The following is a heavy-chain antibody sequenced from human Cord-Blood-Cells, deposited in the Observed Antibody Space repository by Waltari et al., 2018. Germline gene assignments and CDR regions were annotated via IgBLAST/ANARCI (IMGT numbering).Heavy chain of an antibody. Sequence: QVQLQQWGAGLWKPSETLSLTCAVYGGSFSGYYWSWIRQPPGKGLEWIGEITHSGSTNYNPSLKSRVTISVDTSKNQFSLKLSSVTAADTAVYYCARGAVGGSGSYIAPIWGQGTMVTVSS. V-gene: IGHV4-34*01. CDR3: ARGAVGGSGSYIAPI. J-gene: IGHJ3*02. CDR2: ITHSGST. D-gene: IGHD3-10*01. CDR1: GGSFSGYY.